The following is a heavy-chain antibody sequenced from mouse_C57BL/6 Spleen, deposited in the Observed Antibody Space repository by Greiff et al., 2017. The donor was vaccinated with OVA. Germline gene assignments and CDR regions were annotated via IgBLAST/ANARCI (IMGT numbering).Heavy chain of an antibody. Sequence: QVQLQQSGPELVKPGASVKISCKASGYAFSSSWMNWVKQRPGKGLEWIGRIYPGDGDTNYNGKFKGKATLTADKSSSTAYMQLSSLTSEDSAVYFCAREGYYGVDYWGQGTSVTVSS. J-gene: IGHJ4*01. CDR1: GYAFSSSW. V-gene: IGHV1-82*01. D-gene: IGHD1-1*01. CDR2: IYPGDGDT. CDR3: AREGYYGVDY.